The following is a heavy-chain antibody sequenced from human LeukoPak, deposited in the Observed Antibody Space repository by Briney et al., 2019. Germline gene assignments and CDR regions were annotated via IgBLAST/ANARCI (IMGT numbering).Heavy chain of an antibody. V-gene: IGHV4-59*01. Sequence: SETLSLTCTVSGGSISSYYWSWIRQPPGKGLEWIGYIDYSGSTNYNPSLRSRVTISVDTSKNQFSLKLSSVTAADTAVYYCARGYVGGFGELINYYYYGMDVWGQGTTVTVSS. J-gene: IGHJ6*02. CDR1: GGSISSYY. CDR2: IDYSGST. D-gene: IGHD3-10*01. CDR3: ARGYVGGFGELINYYYYGMDV.